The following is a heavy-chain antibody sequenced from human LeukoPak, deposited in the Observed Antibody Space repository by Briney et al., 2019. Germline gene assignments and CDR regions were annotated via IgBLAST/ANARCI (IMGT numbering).Heavy chain of an antibody. CDR2: TSHDGLNK. CDR1: GFNFRSYV. J-gene: IGHJ4*02. CDR3: AKDYSAMSAYYFDY. Sequence: PGGTLRLSCTASGFNFRSYVMHWVRQVPGKGLEWVAVTSHDGLNKHYADSVKGRFTISRDNSKNTLSLQMNSLRAEDTAVYYCAKDYSAMSAYYFDYWGQGTLVTVSS. D-gene: IGHD5-18*01. V-gene: IGHV3-30*18.